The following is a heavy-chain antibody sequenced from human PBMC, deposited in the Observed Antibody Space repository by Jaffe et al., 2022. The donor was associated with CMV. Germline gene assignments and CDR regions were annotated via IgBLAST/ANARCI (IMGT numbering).Heavy chain of an antibody. CDR1: GFKFGDYA. Sequence: EVQLVESGGGLVQPGRSLRLSCAASGFKFGDYAMHWVRQVPGKGLEWVSGITWNSGDIEYVDSVKGRFIISRDNARNSLYLQMNSLSPEDTAFYYCAKDRVGNSPFEYFQRWGQGTLVIVSS. V-gene: IGHV3-9*01. CDR3: AKDRVGNSPFEYFQR. CDR2: ITWNSGDI. J-gene: IGHJ1*01. D-gene: IGHD1-26*01.